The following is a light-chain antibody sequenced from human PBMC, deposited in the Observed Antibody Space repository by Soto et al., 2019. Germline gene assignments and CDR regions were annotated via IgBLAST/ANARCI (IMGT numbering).Light chain of an antibody. CDR1: QDLGNF. CDR2: GAS. V-gene: IGKV1-27*01. Sequence: IQMTQSPSSLSASPGDSVTITCRASQDLGNFLAWYQQKPGTVAKLLIYGASTLQSGVPSRFSGSGSETNFTLTIASLQAEDAASYYCQKYNSAPLTFGGGTKVEIK. CDR3: QKYNSAPLT. J-gene: IGKJ4*01.